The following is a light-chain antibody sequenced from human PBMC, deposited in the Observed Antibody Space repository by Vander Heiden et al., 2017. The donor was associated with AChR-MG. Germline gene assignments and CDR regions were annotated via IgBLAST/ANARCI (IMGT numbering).Light chain of an antibody. CDR2: DVS. Sequence: QSALTQPASVSGSPGQSTTISCTGTSSDVGGYNYVSWYQQHPGKAPKLMIYDVSNRPSGVSNRFSGSKSGNTASLTISGLQAEDEADYYCSSYTSSSTVCGGGTKLTVL. J-gene: IGLJ3*02. CDR3: SSYTSSSTV. CDR1: SSDVGGYNY. V-gene: IGLV2-14*03.